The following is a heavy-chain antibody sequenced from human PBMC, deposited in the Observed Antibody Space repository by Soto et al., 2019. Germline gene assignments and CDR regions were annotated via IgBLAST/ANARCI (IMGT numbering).Heavy chain of an antibody. D-gene: IGHD3-10*01. CDR1: GGSISSGSYY. CDR2: IYYSGST. Sequence: SETLSLTCTVSGGSISSGSYYCSWNRQPPGKGLEWIGYIYYSGSTNYNPSLKSRVTISVDTSKNQFSLKLSSVTAADTAVYYCARVSEWFGEFYFDYWGQGTLVTVSS. J-gene: IGHJ4*02. CDR3: ARVSEWFGEFYFDY. V-gene: IGHV4-61*01.